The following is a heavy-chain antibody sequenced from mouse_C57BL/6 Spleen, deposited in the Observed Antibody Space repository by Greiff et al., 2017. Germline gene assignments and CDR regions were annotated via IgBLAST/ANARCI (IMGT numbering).Heavy chain of an antibody. J-gene: IGHJ4*01. CDR1: GYTFTSYW. Sequence: QVQLQQPGAELVMPGASVKLSCKASGYTFTSYWMHWVKQRPGQGLEWIGEIDPSDSYTNYNQKFKGKSTLTVDKSSSTAYMQLSSLTSEDSAVYYCARRGYDNYAMDYWGQGTSVTVSS. D-gene: IGHD2-2*01. V-gene: IGHV1-69*01. CDR3: ARRGYDNYAMDY. CDR2: IDPSDSYT.